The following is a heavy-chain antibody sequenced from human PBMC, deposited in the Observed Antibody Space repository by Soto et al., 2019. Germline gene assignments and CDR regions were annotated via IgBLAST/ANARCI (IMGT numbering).Heavy chain of an antibody. Sequence: QVQLQESGPGLVKPSQTLSLTCTVSGGSISSGGYYWSWIRQHPGKGLEWIGYIYYSGSTYYNPSHKSRVTISVDTSKNQFSLKLSSVTAADTAVYYCAREGEGKQLVRGDYYGMDVWGQGTTVTVSS. CDR2: IYYSGST. J-gene: IGHJ6*02. D-gene: IGHD6-6*01. CDR3: AREGEGKQLVRGDYYGMDV. V-gene: IGHV4-31*03. CDR1: GGSISSGGYY.